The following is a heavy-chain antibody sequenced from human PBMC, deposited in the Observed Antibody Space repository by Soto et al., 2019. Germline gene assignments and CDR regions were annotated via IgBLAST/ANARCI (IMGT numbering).Heavy chain of an antibody. CDR2: INPNSGGT. D-gene: IGHD2-2*01. V-gene: IGHV1-2*02. CDR1: GYTFTGYY. Sequence: QVQLVQSGAEVKKPGASVKVSCKASGYTFTGYYMHWVRQAPGQGLEWMGWINPNSGGTNYAQKFQGRVTMTRDTSISTANMELSRLRSDDTAVYYCARVDIVVVPAGYYYGMDVWGQGTTVTVSS. CDR3: ARVDIVVVPAGYYYGMDV. J-gene: IGHJ6*02.